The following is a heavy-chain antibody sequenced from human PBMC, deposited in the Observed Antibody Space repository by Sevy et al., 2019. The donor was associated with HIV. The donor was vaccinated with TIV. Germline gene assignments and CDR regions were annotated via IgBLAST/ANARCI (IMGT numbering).Heavy chain of an antibody. D-gene: IGHD3-22*01. CDR2: IKSKSDGGKT. CDR1: GFTFSNPW. CDR3: TEHPSLIFDMMVVAEAGMDV. Sequence: GGSLRLSCVASGFTFSNPWMSWVRQAPGKGLEWVGRIKSKSDGGKTDYAEPVKGRFTISRDDSRNTLYLQMNSLKIVETAVYYCTEHPSLIFDMMVVAEAGMDVWGQGTTLTVSS. J-gene: IGHJ6*02. V-gene: IGHV3-15*01.